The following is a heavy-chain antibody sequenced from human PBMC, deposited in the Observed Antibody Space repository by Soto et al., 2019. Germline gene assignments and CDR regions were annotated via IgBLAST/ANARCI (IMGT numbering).Heavy chain of an antibody. V-gene: IGHV3-74*01. CDR2: INSDGGST. J-gene: IGHJ6*02. Sequence: SLRLSCAASGFTFSSYWMHWVRQAPGKGLVWVSRINSDGGSTSYADSVKGRFTISRDNAKNTLYLQMNSLRAEDTAVYYCARAYCTNGVCFPFYYYYGMDVWGQGTTVTVSS. CDR3: ARAYCTNGVCFPFYYYYGMDV. D-gene: IGHD2-8*01. CDR1: GFTFSSYW.